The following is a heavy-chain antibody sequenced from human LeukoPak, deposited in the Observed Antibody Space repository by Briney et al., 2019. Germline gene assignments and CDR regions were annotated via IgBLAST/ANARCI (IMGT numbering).Heavy chain of an antibody. Sequence: PGGSLRLSCEASGFTFSSYAMSWVRQAPGKGLVWVSRINSDGSFTSYADSVKGRFTISRDNAKNTLYLQMIRLRGDDTAVYYCARSDWFDSWGQGTLVTVSS. CDR2: INSDGSFT. CDR3: ARSDWFDS. CDR1: GFTFSSYA. J-gene: IGHJ5*01. V-gene: IGHV3-74*01.